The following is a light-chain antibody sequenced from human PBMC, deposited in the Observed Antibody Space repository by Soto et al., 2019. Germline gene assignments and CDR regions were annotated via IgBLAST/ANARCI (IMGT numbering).Light chain of an antibody. V-gene: IGLV2-14*01. J-gene: IGLJ1*01. CDR2: EVS. CDR3: SSYTSSSTLDV. CDR1: SSDVGGYKY. Sequence: QSALTQPASVSGSPGQSITISCTRTSSDVGGYKYVSWYQQHPGKAPKLMIYEVSNRPSGVSNRFSGSKSGNTASLTISGLQAEDEADYYCSSYTSSSTLDVFGTGTKLTVL.